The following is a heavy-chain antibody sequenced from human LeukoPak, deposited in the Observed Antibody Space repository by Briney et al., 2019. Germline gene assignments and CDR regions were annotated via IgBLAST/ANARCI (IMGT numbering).Heavy chain of an antibody. CDR1: GFPFSNYA. CDR2: ISGSGGST. J-gene: IGHJ4*02. D-gene: IGHD5-18*01. Sequence: PGGSLRLSCAASGFPFSNYAMSWVRQAPGKGLEWVSAISGSGGSTYYAASVKGRFTISRDNSKNTLYLQMNSLRAEDAAVYYCAKYSPKPRGYSYGRFDYWGQGTLVTVSS. CDR3: AKYSPKPRGYSYGRFDY. V-gene: IGHV3-23*01.